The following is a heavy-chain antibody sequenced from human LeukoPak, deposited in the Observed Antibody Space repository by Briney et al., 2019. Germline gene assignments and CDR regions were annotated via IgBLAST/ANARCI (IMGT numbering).Heavy chain of an antibody. CDR1: GFTFDDYA. V-gene: IGHV3-9*01. J-gene: IGHJ4*02. D-gene: IGHD3-9*01. CDR2: ISWNSGSI. CDR3: AKGVDDILTGYVDY. Sequence: PGESLRLSCAASGFTFDDYAMHWVRQAPGKGLEWVSGISWNSGSIGYADSVEGRFTISRDNAKNSLYLQMNSLRAEDTALYYCAKGVDDILTGYVDYWGQGTLVTVSS.